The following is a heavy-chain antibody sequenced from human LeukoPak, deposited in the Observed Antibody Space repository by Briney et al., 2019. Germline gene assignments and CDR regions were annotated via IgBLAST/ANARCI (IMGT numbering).Heavy chain of an antibody. V-gene: IGHV4-59*08. Sequence: SETLSLTCTVSGGFISSYYWTWIRQSPGKGLEWIGFIHSSGRTSYNPSLKSRVTISVDTSKNRFSLRLSSVTAADTAVYYCARHGTGSCSGGSCLNVFDCWGQGTLVTVSS. J-gene: IGHJ4*02. D-gene: IGHD2-15*01. CDR2: IHSSGRT. CDR3: ARHGTGSCSGGSCLNVFDC. CDR1: GGFISSYY.